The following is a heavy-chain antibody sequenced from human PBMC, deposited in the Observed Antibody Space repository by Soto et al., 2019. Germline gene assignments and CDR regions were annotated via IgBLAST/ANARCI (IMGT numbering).Heavy chain of an antibody. CDR2: VSSSGNT. Sequence: SETLSLTCTVSGDSLGNYYWFWIRQPVGKGLEWIGRVSSSGNTNANPTLNSRATMSIDTSKNQFSLRLRSVTAADTAVYYWARADFEILTGSYAMDVWGQGTTVTLSS. CDR1: GDSLGNYY. V-gene: IGHV4-4*07. D-gene: IGHD3-9*01. CDR3: ARADFEILTGSYAMDV. J-gene: IGHJ6*02.